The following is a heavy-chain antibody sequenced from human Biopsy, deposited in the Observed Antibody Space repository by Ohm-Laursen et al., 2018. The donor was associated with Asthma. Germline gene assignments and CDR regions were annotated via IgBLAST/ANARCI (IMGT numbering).Heavy chain of an antibody. CDR1: GGSISSGGYY. D-gene: IGHD4-23*01. CDR3: ARDTYGGNAACYYGMDV. J-gene: IGHJ6*02. Sequence: TLSLTCTVSGGSISSGGYYWSWIRQHPGKGLEWIGYIYYSGSTYYNPSLKSRVTISVDTSKNQFSLKLSSVTAADTAVYYCARDTYGGNAACYYGMDVWGQGTTVTVSS. CDR2: IYYSGST. V-gene: IGHV4-31*03.